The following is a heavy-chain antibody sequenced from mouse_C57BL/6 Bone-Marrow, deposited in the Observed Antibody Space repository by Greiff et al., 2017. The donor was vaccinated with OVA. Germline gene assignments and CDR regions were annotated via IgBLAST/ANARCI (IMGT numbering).Heavy chain of an antibody. CDR3: ASEFITPRWLYYFDY. V-gene: IGHV1-9*01. CDR2: ILPGSGST. Sequence: QVQLQQSGAELMKPGASVKLSCKATGYTFTGYWIEWVKQRPGHGLEWIGEILPGSGSTNYNEKFKGKATFTADTSSNTAYMQLSSLTTEDSAIYYCASEFITPRWLYYFDYWGQGTTLTVSS. CDR1: GYTFTGYW. J-gene: IGHJ2*01. D-gene: IGHD1-1*01.